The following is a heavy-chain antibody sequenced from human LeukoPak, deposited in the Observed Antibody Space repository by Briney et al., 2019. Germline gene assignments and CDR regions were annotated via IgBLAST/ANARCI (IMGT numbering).Heavy chain of an antibody. J-gene: IGHJ6*02. Sequence: GGSLRLSCAASGFTFSDYYMSWIRQAPGKGPEWVSYISSSGSTIYYADSVKGRFTISRDNAKNSLYLQMNSLRAEDTAVYYCARAGDSSSWYDGYYYYGMDVWGQGTTVTVSS. CDR1: GFTFSDYY. D-gene: IGHD6-13*01. CDR2: ISSSGSTI. CDR3: ARAGDSSSWYDGYYYYGMDV. V-gene: IGHV3-11*01.